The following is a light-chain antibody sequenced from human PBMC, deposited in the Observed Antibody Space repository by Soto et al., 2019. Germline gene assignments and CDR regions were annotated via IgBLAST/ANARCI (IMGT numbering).Light chain of an antibody. CDR2: DVS. CDR1: SSDVGGYNY. Sequence: QSVLTQPRSVSGSPGQSVTISCTGTSSDVGGYNYVYWYQQHPGKAPKLMLYDVSKRPSGVPDRFSGSKSGNTASLTISGLQAEDEADYYCCSYAGSYTYVFGTGTKLTVL. CDR3: CSYAGSYTYV. J-gene: IGLJ1*01. V-gene: IGLV2-11*01.